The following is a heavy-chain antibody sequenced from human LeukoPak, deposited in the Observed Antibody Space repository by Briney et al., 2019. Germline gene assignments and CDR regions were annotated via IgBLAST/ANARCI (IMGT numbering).Heavy chain of an antibody. D-gene: IGHD1-7*01. V-gene: IGHV4-59*01. CDR2: IYYSGST. CDR3: ARSDWNYFPNFDY. Sequence: SETLSLTCSVSGGSISSYYWSWIRQPPGKGLEWIGYIYYSGSTNYNPSLKSRVTISVDTSKNQFSLKLSSVTAADTAVYYCARSDWNYFPNFDYWGQGTLVTVSS. J-gene: IGHJ4*02. CDR1: GGSISSYY.